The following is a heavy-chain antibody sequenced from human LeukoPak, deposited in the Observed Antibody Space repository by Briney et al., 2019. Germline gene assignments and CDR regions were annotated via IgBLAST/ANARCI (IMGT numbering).Heavy chain of an antibody. J-gene: IGHJ4*02. V-gene: IGHV3-30*02. Sequence: GGSLRLSCAASGFTFSSYGMHWVRQAPGKGLEWVAFLRYDGNSGFYVDSVKGRFTISRDNSKNTLYLQMNSLRAEDTAVYYCATLRPYCSSTSCYQPHFDYWGQGTLVTVSS. CDR3: ATLRPYCSSTSCYQPHFDY. CDR2: LRYDGNSG. CDR1: GFTFSSYG. D-gene: IGHD2-2*01.